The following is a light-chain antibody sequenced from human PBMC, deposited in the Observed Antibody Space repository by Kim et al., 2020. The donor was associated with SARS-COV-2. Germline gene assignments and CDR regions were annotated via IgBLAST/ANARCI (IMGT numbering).Light chain of an antibody. CDR3: QQYSTYPRT. J-gene: IGKJ2*01. Sequence: AIQMTQSPSSLSASTGDRVTITCRASQTVGTSVAWFQQKPGEAPRLLVYAASTLQTGVPTRFSGGGSGTDFTLTIDCLQSEDFVSYYCQQYSTYPRTFGLGTKLEI. V-gene: IGKV1-8*01. CDR2: AAS. CDR1: QTVGTS.